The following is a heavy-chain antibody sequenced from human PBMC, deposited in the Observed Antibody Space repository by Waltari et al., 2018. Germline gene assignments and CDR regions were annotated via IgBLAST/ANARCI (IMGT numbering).Heavy chain of an antibody. CDR2: IYCSGST. Sequence: SWIRQPPGKGLELIWYIYCSGSTNYNPSLKCRVTISVDTSKNQFSLKLSSVTAADTAVYYCARDRRYFDYWGQGTLVTVSS. J-gene: IGHJ4*02. V-gene: IGHV4-59*01. CDR3: ARDRRYFDY.